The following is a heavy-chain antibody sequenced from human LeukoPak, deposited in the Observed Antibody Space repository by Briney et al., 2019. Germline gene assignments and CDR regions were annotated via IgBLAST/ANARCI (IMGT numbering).Heavy chain of an antibody. CDR1: GGTFSSYA. CDR2: IIPIFGTA. Sequence: GSSVKVSCKASGGTFSSYAISWVRQAPGQGLEWMGGIIPIFGTANYAQKFQGRVTITTDESTSTAYMELSSLRSEDTAVYYCAREGDYYDSSGYYLWGQGTLVTVSS. CDR3: AREGDYYDSSGYYL. D-gene: IGHD3-22*01. V-gene: IGHV1-69*05. J-gene: IGHJ4*02.